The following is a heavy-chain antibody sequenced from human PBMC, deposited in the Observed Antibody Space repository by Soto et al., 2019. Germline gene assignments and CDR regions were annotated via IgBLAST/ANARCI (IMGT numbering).Heavy chain of an antibody. J-gene: IGHJ4*02. Sequence: EVQMVQSGAEVKKSGESLKISCKGSGDNFASYWIGWVRQKPGKGLEWMGIIYPGDSDTRYSPSFEGHVTISADKSTSTAYMQWSSLGASDTAIYYCARAPSHGWFQHFDYWGQGTLVTVSS. V-gene: IGHV5-51*01. CDR1: GDNFASYW. CDR3: ARAPSHGWFQHFDY. CDR2: IYPGDSDT. D-gene: IGHD6-19*01.